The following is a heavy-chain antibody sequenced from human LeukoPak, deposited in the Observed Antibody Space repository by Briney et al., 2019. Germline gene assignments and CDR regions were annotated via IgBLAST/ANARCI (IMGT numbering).Heavy chain of an antibody. D-gene: IGHD3-9*01. CDR2: IKQDGGEE. CDR3: ARGGRAYYDVLTGYYSSYFDY. J-gene: IGHJ4*02. CDR1: GFTFSSYW. Sequence: PGGSLRLSCAASGFTFSSYWMSWVRQAPGKGLEWVANIKQDGGEEYYVDSVQGRFTISRDNAKNSLYLQMNSLRAEDTAVYYCARGGRAYYDVLTGYYSSYFDYWGQGTLVTVSS. V-gene: IGHV3-7*01.